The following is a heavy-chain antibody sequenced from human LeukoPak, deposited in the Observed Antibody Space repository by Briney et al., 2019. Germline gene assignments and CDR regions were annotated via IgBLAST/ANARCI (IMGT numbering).Heavy chain of an antibody. CDR1: GGTFSSYA. V-gene: IGHV1-69*04. Sequence: SVKVSCKASGGTFSSYAISWVRQAPGQGLEWMGRIIPILGIANYAQKFQGRVTITADKSTSTAYMELSSLRSEDTAVYYCARVKSPSIWSGYQTYGMDVWGQGTTVTVSS. J-gene: IGHJ6*02. CDR3: ARVKSPSIWSGYQTYGMDV. CDR2: IIPILGIA. D-gene: IGHD3-3*01.